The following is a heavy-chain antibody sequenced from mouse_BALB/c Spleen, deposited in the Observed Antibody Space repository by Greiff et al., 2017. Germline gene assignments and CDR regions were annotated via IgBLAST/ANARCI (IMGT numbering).Heavy chain of an antibody. V-gene: IGHV1-4*01. CDR3: ARSTMITTASYYYAMDY. Sequence: VQGVESGAELARPGASVKMSCKASGYTFTSYTMHWVKQRPGQGLEWIGYINPSSGYTNYNQKFKDKATLTADKSSSTAYMQLSSLTSEDSAVYYCARSTMITTASYYYAMDYWGQGTSVTVSS. CDR2: INPSSGYT. CDR1: GYTFTSYT. J-gene: IGHJ4*01. D-gene: IGHD2-4*01.